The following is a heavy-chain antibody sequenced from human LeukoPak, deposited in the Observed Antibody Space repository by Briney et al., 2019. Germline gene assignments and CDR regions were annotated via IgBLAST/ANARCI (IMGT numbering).Heavy chain of an antibody. V-gene: IGHV3-66*01. CDR3: ARGIGSQLRSGWFDP. CDR2: IYSGGNT. J-gene: IGHJ5*02. CDR1: GFTVSSHY. Sequence: GGSLRPSRSAPGFTVSSHYMSRGRQAPGEGVGWVSVIYSGGNTYYADSVEGRFTISRDNSKNTLYLQMNSLRAEDTAVYYCARGIGSQLRSGWFDPWGQGTLVTVSS. D-gene: IGHD3-3*01.